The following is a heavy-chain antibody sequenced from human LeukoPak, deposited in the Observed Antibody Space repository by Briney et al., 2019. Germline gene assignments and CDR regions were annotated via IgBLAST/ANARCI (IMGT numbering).Heavy chain of an antibody. CDR3: AKDALIYYDSSWIRDAFDI. D-gene: IGHD3-22*01. V-gene: IGHV3-30-3*01. CDR2: ISYDGSNK. J-gene: IGHJ3*02. CDR1: GFTFSSYA. Sequence: HPGRSLRLSCAASGFTFSSYAMHWVRQAPGKGLEWVAVISYDGSNKYYADSVKGRFTISRGNSKNTLYLQMNSLRAEDTAVYYCAKDALIYYDSSWIRDAFDIWGRGTMVTVSS.